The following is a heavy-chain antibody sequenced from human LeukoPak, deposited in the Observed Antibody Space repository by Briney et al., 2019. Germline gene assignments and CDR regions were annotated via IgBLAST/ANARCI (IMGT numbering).Heavy chain of an antibody. V-gene: IGHV3-30*02. Sequence: PGGSLRLSCAASGFTFSSYGMHWVRQAPGKGLEWVAFIRYDGSNKYYADSVKGRFTISRDNSKNTLYLQMNSLRAEDTAVYYCAREPHYYDSSGYWIDRAETGAFDIWGQGTMVTVSS. CDR3: AREPHYYDSSGYWIDRAETGAFDI. D-gene: IGHD3-22*01. CDR1: GFTFSSYG. J-gene: IGHJ3*02. CDR2: IRYDGSNK.